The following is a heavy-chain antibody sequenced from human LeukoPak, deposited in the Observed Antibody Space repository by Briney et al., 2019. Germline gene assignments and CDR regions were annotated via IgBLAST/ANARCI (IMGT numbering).Heavy chain of an antibody. V-gene: IGHV4-39*01. Sequence: SETLSLTCTVPGDYISSSSYFWACIRHPPGRGLECFGSMSYSGSTYYNPSLKSRVTISVDTSKNQFSLKLTSVTAADRAVYYCARHLRSVYDPRAFDYWGQGTLVTVSS. D-gene: IGHD5/OR15-5a*01. CDR2: MSYSGST. CDR3: ARHLRSVYDPRAFDY. CDR1: GDYISSSSYF. J-gene: IGHJ4*02.